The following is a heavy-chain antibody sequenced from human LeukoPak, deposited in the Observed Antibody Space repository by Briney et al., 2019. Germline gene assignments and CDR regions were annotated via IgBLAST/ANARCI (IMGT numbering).Heavy chain of an antibody. D-gene: IGHD5-24*01. Sequence: VKISCKVSGYTFTDYYMHWVQQAPGKGLEWMGLVDPEDGETIYAEKFQGRVTITADTSTDTAYMELSSLRSEDTAVYYCATGERATTAGWFDPWGQGTLVTVSS. CDR1: GYTFTDYY. CDR2: VDPEDGET. J-gene: IGHJ5*02. V-gene: IGHV1-69-2*01. CDR3: ATGERATTAGWFDP.